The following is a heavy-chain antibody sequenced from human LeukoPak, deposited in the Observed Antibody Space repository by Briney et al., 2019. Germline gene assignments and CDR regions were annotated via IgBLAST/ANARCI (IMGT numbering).Heavy chain of an antibody. CDR1: GFTFTTYW. CDR2: IKYDGSTS. J-gene: IGHJ1*01. V-gene: IGHV3-74*01. D-gene: IGHD6-19*01. CDR3: ASFARREQWLVQAEYFQH. Sequence: GGSLRLSCEASGFTFTTYWIHWVRQGPGKGLVWVSRIKYDGSTSNYADSVKGRFTISRDNAKNTVYLQMNSLRAEDTAVYYCASFARREQWLVQAEYFQHWGQGTLVTVSS.